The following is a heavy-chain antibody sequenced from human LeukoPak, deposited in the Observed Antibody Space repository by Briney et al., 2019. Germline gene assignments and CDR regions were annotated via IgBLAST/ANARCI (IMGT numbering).Heavy chain of an antibody. CDR1: GGSFSGYY. D-gene: IGHD4-17*01. V-gene: IGHV4-34*01. J-gene: IGHJ4*02. Sequence: KPSETLSLTCAVYGGSFSGYYWSWIRQPPGKGLEWIGDINHTGSPNYNPSLKSRVTISVDTSKNQFSLKLSSVTAADTAVYYCARGPVPYDYGFGRWGQGTLVTVSS. CDR3: ARGPVPYDYGFGR. CDR2: INHTGSP.